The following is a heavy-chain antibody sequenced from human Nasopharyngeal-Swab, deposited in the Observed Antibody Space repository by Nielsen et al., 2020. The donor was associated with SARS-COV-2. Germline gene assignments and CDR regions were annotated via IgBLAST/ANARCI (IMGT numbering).Heavy chain of an antibody. V-gene: IGHV3-33*01. CDR2: IRYDGSNK. J-gene: IGHJ6*02. Sequence: GGSLRLSCAASGFTFSSYGMHWVRQAPGKGLEWVAVIRYDGSNKYYADSVKGRFTISRDNSKNTLYLQMNSLRAEDTAVYYCARMGTYYYDLLYGMDVWGQGTTVTVSS. CDR1: GFTFSSYG. D-gene: IGHD3-22*01. CDR3: ARMGTYYYDLLYGMDV.